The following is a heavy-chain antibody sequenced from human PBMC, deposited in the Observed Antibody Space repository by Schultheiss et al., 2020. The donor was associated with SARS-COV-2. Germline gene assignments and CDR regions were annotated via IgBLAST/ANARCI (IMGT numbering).Heavy chain of an antibody. CDR2: IVVGSGNT. J-gene: IGHJ4*02. D-gene: IGHD2-21*02. CDR3: AADPHCGGDCYTKGLDF. Sequence: SVKVSFKTSGFTFTKSAVQWVRQARGQRLEWIGWIVVGSGNTAYAQEFQDRVTITRALSTTTVYMELSSLRYEDTAVYYCAADPHCGGDCYTKGLDFWGQGTQVTVSS. V-gene: IGHV1-58*01. CDR1: GFTFTKSA.